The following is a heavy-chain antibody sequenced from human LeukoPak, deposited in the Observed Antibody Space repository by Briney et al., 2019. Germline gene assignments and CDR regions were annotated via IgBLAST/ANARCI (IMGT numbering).Heavy chain of an antibody. CDR2: IIPIFDTA. V-gene: IGHV1-69*13. CDR3: ATDDGIAAAGTGAN. CDR1: GGTFSSYV. D-gene: IGHD6-13*01. Sequence: SVKVSCKASGGTFSSYVISWVRQAPGQGLEWMGRIIPIFDTANYAQKFRGRVTITADESTSTAYMELSSLRSEDTAVYYCATDDGIAAAGTGANWGQGTLVTVSS. J-gene: IGHJ4*02.